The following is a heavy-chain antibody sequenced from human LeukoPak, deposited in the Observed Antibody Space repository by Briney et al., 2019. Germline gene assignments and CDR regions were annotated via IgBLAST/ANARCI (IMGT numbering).Heavy chain of an antibody. CDR2: ISSSSSYI. CDR3: ARARWVAMPFDY. D-gene: IGHD2-15*01. CDR1: GFIFSSYN. Sequence: GRSVRLFCASSGFIFSSYNMNWVRQASGKGLEWVLSISSSSSYIYYAESAKRRFTISRDNAKNSLYLQMNSLISEDTPVYYCARARWVAMPFDYWGQGTLVTVSS. V-gene: IGHV3-21*01. J-gene: IGHJ4*02.